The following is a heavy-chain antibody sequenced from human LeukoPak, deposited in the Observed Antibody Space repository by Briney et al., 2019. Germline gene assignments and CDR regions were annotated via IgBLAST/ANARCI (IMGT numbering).Heavy chain of an antibody. J-gene: IGHJ4*02. CDR3: ATDVEGAIVVVPAANDY. V-gene: IGHV3-23*01. Sequence: GGSLRLSCAPSGIIFSNAWMSWVRQAPGKGLEWVSAISGSGGSTYYADSVKGRFTISRDNSKNTLYLQMNSLRAGDTAVYYCATDVEGAIVVVPAANDYWGQGTLVPVSS. D-gene: IGHD2-2*01. CDR1: GIIFSNAW. CDR2: ISGSGGST.